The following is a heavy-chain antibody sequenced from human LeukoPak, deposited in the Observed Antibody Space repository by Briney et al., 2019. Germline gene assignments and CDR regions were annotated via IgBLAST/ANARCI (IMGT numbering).Heavy chain of an antibody. CDR2: ISSSGAST. CDR3: AKDPNRSGWYQDY. Sequence: PVGSRRLSCVASEFTFSSYSMTWVPQGPWRGLEWVSAISSSGASTYCADSVKGRFTISRDNSKNTLYLQMNSLTAEDTAVYYCAKDPNRSGWYQDYWGQGTLVTVSS. V-gene: IGHV3-23*01. CDR1: EFTFSSYS. D-gene: IGHD6-19*01. J-gene: IGHJ4*02.